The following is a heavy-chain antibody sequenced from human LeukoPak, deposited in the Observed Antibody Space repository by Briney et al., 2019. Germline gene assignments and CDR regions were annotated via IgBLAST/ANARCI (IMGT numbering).Heavy chain of an antibody. J-gene: IGHJ4*02. V-gene: IGHV3-33*01. Sequence: GGSLRLSCAASGFTFSSYGMHWVRQAPGKGLEWVAVIWYDGSNKYYADSVKGRFTISRDNSKNTLYLQMNSLRAEDTAVYYCARAPLVVPAAIGGGFDYWGQGTLVTVSS. CDR3: ARAPLVVPAAIGGGFDY. D-gene: IGHD2-2*01. CDR1: GFTFSSYG. CDR2: IWYDGSNK.